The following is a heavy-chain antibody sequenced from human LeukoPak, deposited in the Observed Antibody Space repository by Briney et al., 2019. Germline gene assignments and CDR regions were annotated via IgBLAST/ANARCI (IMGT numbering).Heavy chain of an antibody. V-gene: IGHV3-74*01. D-gene: IGHD3-9*01. CDR3: AREYYDILTGFWVPGDY. J-gene: IGHJ4*02. CDR1: GFTFSSYW. Sequence: GGSLRLSCAASGFTFSSYWMHWVRQAPGKGLVWVSRINSDGSSTSYADSAKGRFTISRDNAKNTLYLQMNSLRAEDTAVYYCAREYYDILTGFWVPGDYWGQGTLVTVSS. CDR2: INSDGSST.